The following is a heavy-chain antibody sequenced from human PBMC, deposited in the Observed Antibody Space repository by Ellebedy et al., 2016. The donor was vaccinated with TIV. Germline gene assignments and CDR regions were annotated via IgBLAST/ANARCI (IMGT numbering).Heavy chain of an antibody. V-gene: IGHV4-39*01. J-gene: IGHJ4*02. Sequence: SETLSLTCTVSGDSLSNGYFYWGWIRQPPGKGLEWLGTIYYTGATSYSPSLKSRVTISIDTSSNQFSLNLTSVTAADTAVYYCARRQVSALDYWGQGILVTVSP. CDR3: ARRQVSALDY. CDR1: GDSLSNGYFY. D-gene: IGHD6-19*01. CDR2: IYYTGAT.